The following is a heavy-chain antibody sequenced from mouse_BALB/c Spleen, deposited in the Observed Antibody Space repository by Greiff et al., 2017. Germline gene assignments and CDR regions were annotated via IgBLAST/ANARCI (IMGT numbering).Heavy chain of an antibody. Sequence: EVQLQQSGPELVKPGASVKISCKASGYTFTDYNMHWVKQSHGKSLEWIGYIYPYNGGTGYNQKFKSKATLTVDNSSSTAYMELRSLTSEDSAVYYCARVYYDYDEGYAMDYWGQGTSVTVSS. CDR2: IYPYNGGT. V-gene: IGHV1S29*02. CDR1: GYTFTDYN. D-gene: IGHD2-4*01. CDR3: ARVYYDYDEGYAMDY. J-gene: IGHJ4*01.